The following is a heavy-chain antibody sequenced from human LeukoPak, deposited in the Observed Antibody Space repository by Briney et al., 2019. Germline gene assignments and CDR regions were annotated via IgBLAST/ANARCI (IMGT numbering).Heavy chain of an antibody. D-gene: IGHD6-13*01. J-gene: IGHJ4*02. CDR3: ARRYGVIAAPFDY. V-gene: IGHV4-39*01. CDR1: GGSISSSSYY. Sequence: PSETLSLTCTVSGGSISSSSYYWGWIRQPPGKGLEWIGSIYYSGSTYYNPSLKSRVTISVDTSKNQFSLKLSSVTAADTAVYYGARRYGVIAAPFDYWGQGTLVTGSS. CDR2: IYYSGST.